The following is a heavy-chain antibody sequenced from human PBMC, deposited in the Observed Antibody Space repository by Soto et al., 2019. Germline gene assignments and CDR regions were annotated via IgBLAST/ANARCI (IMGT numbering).Heavy chain of an antibody. V-gene: IGHV3-64*01. CDR2: ISSNGGST. CDR1: GFTFSSYA. CDR3: TRNYGGNSSAFDI. D-gene: IGHD2-21*02. J-gene: IGHJ3*02. Sequence: EVQLVESGGGLVQPGGSLRLSCAASGFTFSSYAMHWVRQAPGKGLEYVSAISSNGGSTYYANSVKCRFTISRANAKNTLYLQLGRLRAEDMALYYCTRNYGGNSSAFDIWDQGTMVTVSS.